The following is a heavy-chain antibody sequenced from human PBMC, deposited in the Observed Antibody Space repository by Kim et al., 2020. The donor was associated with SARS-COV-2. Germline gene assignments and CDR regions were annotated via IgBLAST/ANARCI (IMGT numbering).Heavy chain of an antibody. CDR1: GGSFSGYY. CDR2: INHSGST. J-gene: IGHJ4*02. D-gene: IGHD5-12*01. CDR3: ARRGSGGYSGYFRDH. V-gene: IGHV4-34*01. Sequence: SETLSLTCAVYGGSFSGYYWSWIRQPPGKGLEWIGEINHSGSTNYNPSLKSRVTISVDTSKNQFSLKLSSVTAADTAVYYCARRGSGGYSGYFRDHWGQGTLVTVSS.